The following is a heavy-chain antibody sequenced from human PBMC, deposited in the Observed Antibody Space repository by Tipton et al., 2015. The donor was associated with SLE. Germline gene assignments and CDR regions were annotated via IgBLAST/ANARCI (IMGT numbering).Heavy chain of an antibody. D-gene: IGHD1-1*01. V-gene: IGHV3-21*01. CDR2: ISSVSTYI. J-gene: IGHJ5*02. CDR3: ARGSWNDFEFDP. Sequence: SLRLSCEVSGFTFRAYTMNWVRQAPGKGLEWVSSISSVSTYIYYADSVKGRFTVSRDNAKNSLYLQMNSLRAEDTAVYYCARGSWNDFEFDPWGQGTLVTVSS. CDR1: GFTFRAYT.